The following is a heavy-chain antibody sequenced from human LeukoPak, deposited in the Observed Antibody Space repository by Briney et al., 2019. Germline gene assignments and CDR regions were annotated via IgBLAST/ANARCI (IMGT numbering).Heavy chain of an antibody. J-gene: IGHJ4*02. CDR2: ISYDGSNK. CDR3: AKRQGDGDSGGYFIDY. Sequence: GRSLRLSCAASGFTFSSYGMHWVRQAPGKGLEWVAVISYDGSNKYHADSVKGRFTISRDNSKNTMYLQMNSLRAEDTAVYYCAKRQGDGDSGGYFIDYWGQGTLVTVSS. V-gene: IGHV3-30*18. D-gene: IGHD3-22*01. CDR1: GFTFSSYG.